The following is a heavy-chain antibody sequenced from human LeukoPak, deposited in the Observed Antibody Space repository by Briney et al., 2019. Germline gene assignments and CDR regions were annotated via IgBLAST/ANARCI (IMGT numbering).Heavy chain of an antibody. CDR1: GGSVSSGGYY. V-gene: IGHV4-31*03. D-gene: IGHD2-2*01. J-gene: IGHJ3*02. CDR2: IYYSGST. CDR3: ARNVVVPAATGAFDI. Sequence: SQTLSLTCTVSGGSVSSGGYYWSWIRQHPGKGLEWIGYIYYSGSTYYNPSLKSRVTISVDTSKNQFSLKLSSVTAADTAVYHCARNVVVPAATGAFDIWGQGTMVTVSS.